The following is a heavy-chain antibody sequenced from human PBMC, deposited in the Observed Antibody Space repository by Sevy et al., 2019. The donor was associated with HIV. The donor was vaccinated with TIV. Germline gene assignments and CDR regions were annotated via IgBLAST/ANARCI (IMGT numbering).Heavy chain of an antibody. CDR3: VKERVGYISSWYYFDY. CDR2: INYSGGST. V-gene: IGHV3-23*01. D-gene: IGHD6-13*01. Sequence: GGSLRLSCIASGSTVNPYGMSWVRQAPGKGLEWVAVINYSGGSTDYADSVRGRFSISRDNPNVYLEMNSLRVEDTAVYYCVKERVGYISSWYYFDYWGQGTLVTVSS. CDR1: GSTVNPYG. J-gene: IGHJ4*02.